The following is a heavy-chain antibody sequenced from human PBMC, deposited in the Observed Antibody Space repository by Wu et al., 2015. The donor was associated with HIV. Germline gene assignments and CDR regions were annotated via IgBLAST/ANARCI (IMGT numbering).Heavy chain of an antibody. J-gene: IGHJ4*02. V-gene: IGHV1-69*13. CDR3: AREPIRDYDIFDWFPRPLDY. CDR1: GGTFKSYA. D-gene: IGHD3-9*01. Sequence: QVQLVQSGAEMKKPGSSVKVSCKASGGTFKSYAISWVRQAPGQGLEWIGRIIPIFGTANYAQKFQGKITITADESTSTAYMELSSLRSEDTAVYYCAREPIRDYDIFDWFPRPLDYWGQGTLVTVSS. CDR2: IIPIFGTA.